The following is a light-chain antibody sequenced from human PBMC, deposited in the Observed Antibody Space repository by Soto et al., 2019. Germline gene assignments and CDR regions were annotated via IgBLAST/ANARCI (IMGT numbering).Light chain of an antibody. CDR3: QHYGNSPPMYT. CDR2: GAS. V-gene: IGKV3-20*01. Sequence: EIVLTQSPDTLSLSPGDRATLSCRASQSVTKDYLAWYQHKPGQAPRLLIYGASTRATGIPDRFSGSVSGTEFTLTISRLEPEDFAVYYCQHYGNSPPMYTFGQGTKLEIK. CDR1: QSVTKDY. J-gene: IGKJ2*01.